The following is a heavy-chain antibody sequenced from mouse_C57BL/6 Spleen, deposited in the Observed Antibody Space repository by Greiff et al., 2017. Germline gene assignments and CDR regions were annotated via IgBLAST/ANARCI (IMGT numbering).Heavy chain of an antibody. J-gene: IGHJ2*01. V-gene: IGHV14-4*01. CDR1: GFNIKDDY. D-gene: IGHD2-1*01. Sequence: EVQLQQSGAELVRPGASVKLSCTASGFNIKDDYMHWVKQRPEQGLEWIGWIDPENGDTEYASKFQGKATITADTSSNTAYLQLSSLTSEDTAVYYCTTYYGNYAVDYWGQGTTLTVSS. CDR3: TTYYGNYAVDY. CDR2: IDPENGDT.